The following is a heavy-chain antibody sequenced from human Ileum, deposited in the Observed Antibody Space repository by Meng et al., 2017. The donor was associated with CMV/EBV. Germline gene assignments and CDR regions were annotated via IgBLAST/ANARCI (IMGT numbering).Heavy chain of an antibody. CDR2: ISGSGSTT. CDR1: GFTFSNYY. V-gene: IGHV3-11*01. CDR3: ASDYYFDY. J-gene: IGHJ4*02. Sequence: GESLKISCAASGFTFSNYYMGWVRQAPGKGLEWVSYISGSGSTTYYADSVKGRFTISRDNAKNSLYLQMNSLRAEDTAIYYCASDYYFDYWGQGTLATVSS.